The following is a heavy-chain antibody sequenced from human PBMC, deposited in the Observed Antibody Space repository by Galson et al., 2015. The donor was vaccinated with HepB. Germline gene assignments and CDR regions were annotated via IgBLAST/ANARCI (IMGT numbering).Heavy chain of an antibody. CDR3: ARGLDY. D-gene: IGHD3-16*01. Sequence: SLRLSCAASGFTVSSNYMSWVRQAPGKGPEWVSVIYSGGSTYYADSVKGRFTIFRDNAKNSLYLQMNSLRAEDTAVYYCARGLDYWGQGTLVTVSS. V-gene: IGHV3-53*01. J-gene: IGHJ4*02. CDR2: IYSGGST. CDR1: GFTVSSNY.